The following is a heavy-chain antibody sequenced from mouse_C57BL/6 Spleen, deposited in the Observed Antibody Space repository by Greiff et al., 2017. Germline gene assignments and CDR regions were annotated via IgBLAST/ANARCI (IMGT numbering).Heavy chain of an antibody. Sequence: QVQLQQSGAELVRPGTSVKVSCKASGYAFTNYLIEWVKQRPGQGLEWIGVINPGSGGTNYNEKFKGKATLTADKSSSTAYVQLSSLTSEDSAVYFCARWGTGAMDYWGQGTSVTVSS. V-gene: IGHV1-54*01. CDR3: ARWGTGAMDY. CDR1: GYAFTNYL. CDR2: INPGSGGT. J-gene: IGHJ4*01. D-gene: IGHD3-3*01.